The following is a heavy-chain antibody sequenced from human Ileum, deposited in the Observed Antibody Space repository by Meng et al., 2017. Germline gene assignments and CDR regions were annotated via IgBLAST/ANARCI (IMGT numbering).Heavy chain of an antibody. CDR2: IYHSGST. Sequence: QRQLQRPGPGLVKPPGSLSLTCAVSGGSISSSNWWSWVRQPPGKGLEWIGEIYHSGSTNYNPSLKSRVTISVDKSKNQFSLKLSSVTAADTAVYYCATTMVRGVSGGYFDYWGQGTLVTVSS. D-gene: IGHD3-10*01. CDR1: GGSISSSNW. V-gene: IGHV4-4*03. J-gene: IGHJ4*02. CDR3: ATTMVRGVSGGYFDY.